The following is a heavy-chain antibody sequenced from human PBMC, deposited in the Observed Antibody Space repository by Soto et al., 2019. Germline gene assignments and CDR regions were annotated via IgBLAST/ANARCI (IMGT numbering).Heavy chain of an antibody. CDR1: GFTFDDNA. D-gene: IGHD3-16*01. V-gene: IGHV3-9*01. CDR3: AISQDRGGRTTFIY. CDR2: INWKSDI. Sequence: GGSLRLSCAVSGFTFDDNAMHWVRQAPEKGLEWVSGINWKSDIGYADSVKGRFTISRDNAKNSLYLQMNSLRAEETALYYCAISQDRGGRTTFIYWGQGTQVTVSS. J-gene: IGHJ4*02.